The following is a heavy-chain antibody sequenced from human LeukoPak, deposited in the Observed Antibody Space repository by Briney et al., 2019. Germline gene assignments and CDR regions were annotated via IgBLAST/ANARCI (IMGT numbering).Heavy chain of an antibody. CDR2: IYYSGST. CDR3: ARPARYSSGWPDAFDI. V-gene: IGHV4-39*01. Sequence: PSETLSLTCTVSGGSISSSSYYWGWIRQPPGKGLEWIGSIYYSGSTYYNPSLKSRVTISVDTSKNQFSLKLSSVTAADTAVYYCARPARYSSGWPDAFDIWGQGTMVTVSS. J-gene: IGHJ3*02. CDR1: GGSISSSSYY. D-gene: IGHD6-19*01.